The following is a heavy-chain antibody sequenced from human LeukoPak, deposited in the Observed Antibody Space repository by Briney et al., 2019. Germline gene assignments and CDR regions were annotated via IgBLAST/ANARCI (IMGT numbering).Heavy chain of an antibody. D-gene: IGHD6-19*01. CDR3: VRYGALSGWYPMYIY. CDR1: GGSFSGYY. J-gene: IGHJ4*02. V-gene: IGHV4-34*01. Sequence: PSQTLSLTCAVYGGSFSGYYWSWIRQPPGKGLEGIGGINHSGSTNYNPSLKSRITISLDTSKNQFSLKLSSLTASDPPAYYCVRYGALSGWYPMYIYWGKGTLVSVSS. CDR2: INHSGST.